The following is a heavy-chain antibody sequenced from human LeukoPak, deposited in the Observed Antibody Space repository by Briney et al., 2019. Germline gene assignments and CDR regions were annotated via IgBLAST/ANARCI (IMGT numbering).Heavy chain of an antibody. CDR3: ARDEGYYDILTGYYKYYFDY. V-gene: IGHV4-4*07. J-gene: IGHJ4*02. CDR2: IYTSGST. CDR1: GGSISSYY. Sequence: SETLSLTCTVSGGSISSYYWSWIRQPAGKGLEWIGRIYTSGSTNYNPSLKSRVTMSVDTSKNQFSLKLSSVTAADTAVYFCARDEGYYDILTGYYKYYFDYWGQGTLVTVSS. D-gene: IGHD3-9*01.